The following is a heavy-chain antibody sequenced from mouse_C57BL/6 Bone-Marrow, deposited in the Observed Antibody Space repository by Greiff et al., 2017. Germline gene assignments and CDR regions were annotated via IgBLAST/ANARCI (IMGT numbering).Heavy chain of an antibody. V-gene: IGHV1-15*01. CDR2: IDPETGGT. Sequence: VQVVESGAELVRPGASVTLSCKASGYTFTDYEMHWVKQTPVHGLEWIGAIDPETGGTAYNQKFKGKGILTAYKSSRTAYMELRSLTSEDSAVYYCTDWDVWFAYWGQGTLVTVSA. J-gene: IGHJ3*01. D-gene: IGHD4-1*01. CDR3: TDWDVWFAY. CDR1: GYTFTDYE.